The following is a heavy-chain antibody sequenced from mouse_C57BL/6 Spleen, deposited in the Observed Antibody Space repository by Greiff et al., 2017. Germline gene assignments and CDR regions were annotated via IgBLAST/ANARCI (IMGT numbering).Heavy chain of an antibody. Sequence: VQLQQSGAELVRPGASVTLSCKASGYTFTDYEMHWVKQTPVHGLEWIGAIYPETGGTAYNQKFKGKDILTADKSSSTAYMELRSLTSGDSAIYYCTRYKTLFCVYWGKGNSHTVSS. CDR3: TRYKTLFCVY. J-gene: IGHJ2*02. CDR2: IYPETGGT. D-gene: IGHD1-3*01. CDR1: GYTFTDYE. V-gene: IGHV1-15*01.